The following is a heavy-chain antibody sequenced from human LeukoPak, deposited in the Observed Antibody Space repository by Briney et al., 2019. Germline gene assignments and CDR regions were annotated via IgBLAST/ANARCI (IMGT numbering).Heavy chain of an antibody. CDR2: IIPIFGTA. Sequence: ASVKVSCKASGGTFSSYAISWVRQAPGQGLEWMGGIIPIFGTANYAQKFQGRVTITADKSTSTAYMELSSLRSEDTAVYYCARTLWFGESTYYYYYMDVWGKGTTVTVSS. J-gene: IGHJ6*03. D-gene: IGHD3-10*01. CDR3: ARTLWFGESTYYYYYMDV. V-gene: IGHV1-69*06. CDR1: GGTFSSYA.